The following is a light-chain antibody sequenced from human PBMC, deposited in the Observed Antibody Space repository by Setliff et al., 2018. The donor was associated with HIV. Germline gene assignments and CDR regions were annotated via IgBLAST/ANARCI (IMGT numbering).Light chain of an antibody. V-gene: IGLV2-14*01. CDR2: DVT. CDR3: SSYAGSKSRV. J-gene: IGLJ3*02. CDR1: NTDIGGYKY. Sequence: QSALAQPPSVFGSPGQSITIFCTGSNTDIGGYKYVSWYQQHPGKAPKLLIYDVTNRPSGVSSRFSGSRSGNSASLSISGLQAEDEADYYCSSYAGSKSRVFGGGTKSPS.